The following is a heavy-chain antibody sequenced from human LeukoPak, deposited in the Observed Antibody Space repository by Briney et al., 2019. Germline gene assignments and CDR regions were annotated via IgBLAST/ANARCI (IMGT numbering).Heavy chain of an antibody. Sequence: GGSLRLSCAASGFTLSTYNMNWVRQAPGKGLEWVASISSSSSYIYYADSVKGRFTISRDNAKNSLYLQMSSLRAEDTAVCYCARDLLGYNYHYMDVWGKGTTVTVSS. V-gene: IGHV3-21*01. CDR2: ISSSSSYI. D-gene: IGHD3-16*02. CDR1: GFTLSTYN. CDR3: ARDLLGYNYHYMDV. J-gene: IGHJ6*03.